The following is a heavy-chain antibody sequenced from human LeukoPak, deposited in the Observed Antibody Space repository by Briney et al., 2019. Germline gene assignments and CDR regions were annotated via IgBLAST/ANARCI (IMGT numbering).Heavy chain of an antibody. CDR1: GFTFSSYS. Sequence: GSLRLSCAASGFTFSSYSMNWVRQAPGKGLEWVSYISGGSGYIYYADSVKGRFTISRDNAKNSLYLQMNSLRAEDTAVYYCARAIAVAEGYWGQGTLVTVSS. D-gene: IGHD6-19*01. V-gene: IGHV3-21*01. CDR2: ISGGSGYI. J-gene: IGHJ4*02. CDR3: ARAIAVAEGY.